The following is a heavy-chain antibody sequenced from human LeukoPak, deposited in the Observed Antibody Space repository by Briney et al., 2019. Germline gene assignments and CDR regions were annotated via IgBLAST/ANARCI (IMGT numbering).Heavy chain of an antibody. CDR3: ARHGSGLYYDFSAWFDP. D-gene: IGHD3-3*01. CDR1: GYSISSAYY. CDR2: IYHSGST. V-gene: IGHV4-38-2*02. Sequence: SETLSLICTVSGYSISSAYYWGWIRQPPGKGLEWIGSIYHSGSTYYNPTLKSRVTISVDTSKNQFSLRLMSVTAADTAVYYCARHGSGLYYDFSAWFDPRGQGTLVTVSS. J-gene: IGHJ5*02.